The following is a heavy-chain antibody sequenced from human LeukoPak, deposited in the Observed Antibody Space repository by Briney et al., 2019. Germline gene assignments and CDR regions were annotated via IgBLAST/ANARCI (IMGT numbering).Heavy chain of an antibody. V-gene: IGHV3-64*01. D-gene: IGHD2-2*01. CDR3: ARALYCSSTSCYGRLDY. Sequence: GGSLRLSCAASEFTFSSYAMHWVRQAPGKGLEYVSAISSNGGSTYYANSVKGRFTISRDNSKNTLYLQMGSLRAEDMAVYYCARALYCSSTSCYGRLDYWGQGTLVTVSS. J-gene: IGHJ4*02. CDR2: ISSNGGST. CDR1: EFTFSSYA.